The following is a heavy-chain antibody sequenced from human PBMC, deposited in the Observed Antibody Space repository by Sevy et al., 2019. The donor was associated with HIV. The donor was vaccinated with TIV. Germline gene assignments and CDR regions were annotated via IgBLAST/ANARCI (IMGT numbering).Heavy chain of an antibody. CDR2: IYSGGST. CDR1: GFTVSSNY. Sequence: GGSLRLSCAASGFTVSSNYMSWVRQAPGEGLEWVSVIYSGGSTYYADSVKGRFTISRDNSKNTLYLQMNSLRAEDTAVYYCARAQGGSYYYFDYWGQGTLVTVSS. D-gene: IGHD1-26*01. CDR3: ARAQGGSYYYFDY. J-gene: IGHJ4*02. V-gene: IGHV3-53*01.